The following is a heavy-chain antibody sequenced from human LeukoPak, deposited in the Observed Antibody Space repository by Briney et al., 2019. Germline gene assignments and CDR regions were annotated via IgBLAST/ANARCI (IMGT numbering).Heavy chain of an antibody. D-gene: IGHD3-22*01. CDR1: GFTFSSYG. CDR2: ISTDGSNE. V-gene: IGHV3-30*18. J-gene: IGHJ4*02. CDR3: AKVEYCHSSGYLDY. Sequence: GGSLRLSCAASGFTFSSYGMHWVRQAPGKGLEWVAVISTDGSNEYYADSVKGRFTISRDNSKNMLYLQMNSLRAEDTAVYYCAKVEYCHSSGYLDYWGQGTLVTVSS.